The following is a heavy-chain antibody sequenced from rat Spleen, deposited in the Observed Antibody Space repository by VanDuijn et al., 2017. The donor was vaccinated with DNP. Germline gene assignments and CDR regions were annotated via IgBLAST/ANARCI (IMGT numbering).Heavy chain of an antibody. D-gene: IGHD1-1*01. CDR1: GYSITSNH. CDR3: ARLRLEWEVRAMDA. CDR2: IIYGGST. V-gene: IGHV3-1*01. Sequence: EVQLQESGPGLVKPSQSLSLTCSVTGYSITSNHKWSWIRKFPGSEMEWIGHIIYGGSTRYNPSLKSRISITRDTSKNQFFLQLNSLTTEDTATYYCARLRLEWEVRAMDAWGQGTSVTVSS. J-gene: IGHJ4*01.